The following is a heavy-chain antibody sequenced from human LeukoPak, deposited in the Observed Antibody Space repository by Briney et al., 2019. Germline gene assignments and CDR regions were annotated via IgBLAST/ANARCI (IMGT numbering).Heavy chain of an antibody. J-gene: IGHJ4*02. V-gene: IGHV1-8*01. Sequence: GASVKVSCKASGYTFTSYDINWVRQATGQGLEWMGWMNPNSGNTGYAQKFQGRVTMTRNTSISTAYMELSSLRSEDTAAYYCATSNDVKVAPFDHWGQGTLVTVSS. CDR2: MNPNSGNT. D-gene: IGHD1-1*01. CDR1: GYTFTSYD. CDR3: ATSNDVKVAPFDH.